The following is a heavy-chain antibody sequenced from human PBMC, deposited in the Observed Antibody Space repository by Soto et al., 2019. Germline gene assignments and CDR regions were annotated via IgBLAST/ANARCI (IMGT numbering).Heavy chain of an antibody. D-gene: IGHD2-15*01. CDR1: GDTFISSG. J-gene: IGHJ3*02. Sequence: VQSGAEVKKPGASVKVSCKASGDTFISSGISWVRQAPGQGLEWMGWISGYKGDTNYAQKFQGRVTLTTDTSKSTAYRKLRSLTRGDTAIYYCARIEYCIGGNCYSAFDIWAKGTLVTVSS. V-gene: IGHV1-18*01. CDR3: ARIEYCIGGNCYSAFDI. CDR2: ISGYKGDT.